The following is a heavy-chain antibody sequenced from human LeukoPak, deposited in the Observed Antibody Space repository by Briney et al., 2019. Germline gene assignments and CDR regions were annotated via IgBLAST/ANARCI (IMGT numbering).Heavy chain of an antibody. CDR3: ASQDSSGYIDY. Sequence: GGSLRLSCVVSGFTFNNHAMSWVRQAPGKGLEWVSSISSSSSYIYYADSVKGRFTISRDNAKNSLYLQMNSLRAEDTAVYYCASQDSSGYIDYWGQGTLVTVSS. CDR1: GFTFNNHA. CDR2: ISSSSSYI. J-gene: IGHJ4*02. D-gene: IGHD3-22*01. V-gene: IGHV3-21*01.